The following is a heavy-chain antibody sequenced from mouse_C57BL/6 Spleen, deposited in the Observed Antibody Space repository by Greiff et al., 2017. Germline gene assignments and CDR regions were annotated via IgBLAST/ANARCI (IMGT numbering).Heavy chain of an antibody. CDR3: ARNYGYDGAMDY. CDR1: GYTFTSYW. CDR2: IHPNSGST. J-gene: IGHJ4*01. D-gene: IGHD2-2*01. V-gene: IGHV1-64*01. Sequence: QVQLKQPGAELVKPGASVKLSCKASGYTFTSYWMHWVKQRPGQGLEWIGMIHPNSGSTNYNEKFKSKATLTVDKSSSTAYMQLSSLTSEDSAVYYCARNYGYDGAMDYWGQGTSVTVSS.